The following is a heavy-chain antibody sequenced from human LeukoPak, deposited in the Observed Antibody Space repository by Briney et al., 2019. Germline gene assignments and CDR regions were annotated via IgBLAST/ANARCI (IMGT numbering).Heavy chain of an antibody. Sequence: PTASVKVSCKASGYTFTGYYMHWVRQAPGQGLEWMGWINPNSGGTNYAQKFQGRVSMTRDRSISTAYMELNRLRFGDTAVYYCARGRNSSGWYFDWFDTWGQGTLVTVSS. J-gene: IGHJ5*02. D-gene: IGHD6-13*01. CDR3: ARGRNSSGWYFDWFDT. CDR1: GYTFTGYY. CDR2: INPNSGGT. V-gene: IGHV1-2*02.